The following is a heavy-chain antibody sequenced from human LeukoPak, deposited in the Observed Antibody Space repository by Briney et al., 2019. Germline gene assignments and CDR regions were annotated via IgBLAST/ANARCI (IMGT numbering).Heavy chain of an antibody. J-gene: IGHJ5*02. Sequence: SETLSLTCTVSGGSISSYYWSWIRQPPGKGLERIGYIYYSGSTNYNPSLKSRVTISVDTSKNQFSLKLSSVTAADTAVYYCARDIAVAGRNWFDPWGQGTLVTVSS. CDR1: GGSISSYY. CDR3: ARDIAVAGRNWFDP. V-gene: IGHV4-59*01. D-gene: IGHD6-19*01. CDR2: IYYSGST.